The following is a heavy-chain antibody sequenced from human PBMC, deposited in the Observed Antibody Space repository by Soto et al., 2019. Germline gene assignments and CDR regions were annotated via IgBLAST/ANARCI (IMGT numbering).Heavy chain of an antibody. J-gene: IGHJ4*02. CDR3: AREINRYFDS. CDR2: ISYSGST. Sequence: SSETLSLTCTVSGGSASSGSYYWSWIRQPPGKGLEWIGHISYSGSTDYNPALKSRVTISKDTSKNQFSLHLSSVTAADTAVYFCAREINRYFDSWGQGSVVTVSS. V-gene: IGHV4-61*01. CDR1: GGSASSGSYY.